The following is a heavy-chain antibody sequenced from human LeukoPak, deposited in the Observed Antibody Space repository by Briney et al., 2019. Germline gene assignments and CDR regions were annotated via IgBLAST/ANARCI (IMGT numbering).Heavy chain of an antibody. CDR2: IYYSGSN. V-gene: IGHV4-59*01. D-gene: IGHD3-16*02. J-gene: IGHJ3*02. CDR1: GGSISSYY. Sequence: SETLSLTCTVSGGSISSYYWSWIRQPPGKGLEWIGYIYYSGSNNYNPSLKSRVTISVDTSKNQFSLKLSSVTAADTAVFYCARGLKRYDAFDIWGQGTMVTVSS. CDR3: ARGLKRYDAFDI.